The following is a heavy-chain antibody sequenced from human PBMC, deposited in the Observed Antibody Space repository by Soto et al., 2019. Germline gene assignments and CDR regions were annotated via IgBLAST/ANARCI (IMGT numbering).Heavy chain of an antibody. Sequence: QVQLVQSGAEVKKPGSSVKVSCKASGGTFSSYTISWVRQAPGQGLEWMGRIIPILGIANYAQKFQGRVTITADKSTSTAYMELSSLRSEDTAVYYCARETQDSGYELLDYYYYYMDVWGKGTTVTVSS. V-gene: IGHV1-69*08. CDR3: ARETQDSGYELLDYYYYYMDV. CDR2: IIPILGIA. D-gene: IGHD5-12*01. CDR1: GGTFSSYT. J-gene: IGHJ6*03.